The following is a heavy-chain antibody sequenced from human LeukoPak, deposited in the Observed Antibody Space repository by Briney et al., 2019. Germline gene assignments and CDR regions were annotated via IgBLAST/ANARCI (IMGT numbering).Heavy chain of an antibody. CDR3: ARDPNRGYDSSLFDY. D-gene: IGHD3-22*01. J-gene: IGHJ4*02. Sequence: GGSLRLSCAASGSTVSSNYMSWVRQAPGKGLEWVSVIYSGGSTYYADSVKGRFTISRDNSTNTLYLQMNSLRAEDTAVYYCARDPNRGYDSSLFDYWGQGTLVTVSS. CDR2: IYSGGST. V-gene: IGHV3-66*01. CDR1: GSTVSSNY.